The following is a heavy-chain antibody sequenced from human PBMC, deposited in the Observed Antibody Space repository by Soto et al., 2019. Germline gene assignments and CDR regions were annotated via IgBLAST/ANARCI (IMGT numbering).Heavy chain of an antibody. CDR3: ERPDENSFPSGLDV. J-gene: IGHJ6*02. CDR2: LYRGGYI. V-gene: IGHV3-53*01. CDR1: GMSVDDYH. Sequence: AGGSLRLSCKVSGMSVDDYHLTWVRQAPGRGLEWVSILYRGGYIRYRDSVLGRFTISRDTSKNTLYLQMNYLTVEDTATYYCERPDENSFPSGLDVWGQGTTVTVS. D-gene: IGHD4-4*01.